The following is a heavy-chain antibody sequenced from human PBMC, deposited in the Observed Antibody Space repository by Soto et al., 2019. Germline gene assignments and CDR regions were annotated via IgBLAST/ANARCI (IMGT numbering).Heavy chain of an antibody. CDR2: INPGGGTT. CDR1: GYSITTYY. V-gene: IGHV1-46*01. J-gene: IGHJ5*02. D-gene: IGHD1-1*01. CDR3: SREKWTTLGH. Sequence: QVQLVQSGAAVEKPGASVKISCKASGYSITTYYMHWVRQAPGQGLEWMGMINPGGGTTSYAQKFQGRVSMTMDTSTSTAYMVLSSLRSEDTALYYCSREKWTTLGHWGQGTLVTVSS.